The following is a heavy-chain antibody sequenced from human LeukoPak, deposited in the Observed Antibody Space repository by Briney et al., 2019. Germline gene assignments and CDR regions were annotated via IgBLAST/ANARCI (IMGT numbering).Heavy chain of an antibody. CDR1: GFTFSGYW. Sequence: GGSLRLSCAASGFTFSGYWMSWVRQAPGKGLEWVANINQDGSEKYYVDSVKGRFTISRDNAKNSLFLQMGSLRVEDTAVYYCARESTAGYNSNGYGFRNWGQGTLVSVSS. CDR2: INQDGSEK. CDR3: ARESTAGYNSNGYGFRN. J-gene: IGHJ1*01. D-gene: IGHD6-13*01. V-gene: IGHV3-7*01.